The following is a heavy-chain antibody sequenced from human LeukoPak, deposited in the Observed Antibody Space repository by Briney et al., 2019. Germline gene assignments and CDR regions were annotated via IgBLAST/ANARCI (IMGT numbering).Heavy chain of an antibody. CDR2: INPNSGGT. CDR1: GYTFTGYY. CDR3: ARGSSYGFSMGY. Sequence: ASVKVSCKASGYTFTGYYMHWVRQAPGQGLEWMGWINPNSGGTNYAQKFQGRVTMTRDTSISTAYMELRSLRSDDTAVYYCARGSSYGFSMGYWGQGTLVTVSS. D-gene: IGHD3-16*01. V-gene: IGHV1-2*02. J-gene: IGHJ4*02.